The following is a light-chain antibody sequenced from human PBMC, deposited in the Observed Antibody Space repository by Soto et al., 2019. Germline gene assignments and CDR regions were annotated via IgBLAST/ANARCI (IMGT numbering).Light chain of an antibody. Sequence: DIQMTQSPSTLSASVVDRVTITCLASQSISSWLAWYQQKPGKAPKLLIYKASSLESGVPSRFSGSGSGTEFTLTISSLQPDDSATYYCQQYNSYPYTFGQGTKVDIK. CDR2: KAS. V-gene: IGKV1-5*03. CDR1: QSISSW. CDR3: QQYNSYPYT. J-gene: IGKJ2*01.